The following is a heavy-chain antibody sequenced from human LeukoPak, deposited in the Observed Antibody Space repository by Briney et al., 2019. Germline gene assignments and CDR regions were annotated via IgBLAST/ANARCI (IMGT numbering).Heavy chain of an antibody. D-gene: IGHD3-16*02. V-gene: IGHV3-30-3*01. J-gene: IGHJ3*02. CDR3: ARGVGGYSAFDI. CDR1: GFTFSSYA. Sequence: GGSLRLSCAASGFTFSSYAMHWVRQAPGTGLEWVAVISYDGSNKYYADSVKGRFTISRDNSKNTLYLQMNSLRAEDTAVYYCARGVGGYSAFDIWGQGTMVTVSS. CDR2: ISYDGSNK.